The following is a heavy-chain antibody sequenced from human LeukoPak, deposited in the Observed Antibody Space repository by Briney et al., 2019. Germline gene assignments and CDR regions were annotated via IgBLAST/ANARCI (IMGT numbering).Heavy chain of an antibody. D-gene: IGHD1-1*01. CDR2: IYHSGST. J-gene: IGHJ4*02. CDR3: ARVRTPEYYFDY. Sequence: SQTLSLTCAVSGDSISSGGYSWSWIRQPPGKGLEWIGYIYHSGSTYYNPSLKSRVTISVDRSKNQFSLKLSSVTAADTAVYYCARVRTPEYYFDYWGQGTPVTVSS. V-gene: IGHV4-30-2*01. CDR1: GDSISSGGYS.